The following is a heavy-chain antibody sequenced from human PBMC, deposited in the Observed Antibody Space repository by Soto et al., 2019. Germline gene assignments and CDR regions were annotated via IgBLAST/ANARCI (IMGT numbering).Heavy chain of an antibody. Sequence: GASVKVSCKASGYTFTSYGISWVRQAPGQGLEWMGWISAYNGNTNYAQKLQGRVTMTTDTSTSTAYMELRSLRSDGTAVYYCARDLGITMVRGHAFDIWGQGTMVTVSS. CDR3: ARDLGITMVRGHAFDI. CDR1: GYTFTSYG. J-gene: IGHJ3*02. V-gene: IGHV1-18*01. CDR2: ISAYNGNT. D-gene: IGHD3-10*01.